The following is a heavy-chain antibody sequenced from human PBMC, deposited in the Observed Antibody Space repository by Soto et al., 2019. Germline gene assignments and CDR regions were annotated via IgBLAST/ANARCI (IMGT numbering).Heavy chain of an antibody. D-gene: IGHD2-8*01. Sequence: PXGTLSLTCAISGDSIGNFYWSWIRQPAGKGLESLGRLSASGRTNYSPSLQSRVTMSLDRSKNRFSLRLTSVSAADTAVYFCARGMGRYFDLWGRGTLVTVSS. CDR3: ARGMGRYFDL. CDR2: LSASGRT. J-gene: IGHJ2*01. V-gene: IGHV4-4*07. CDR1: GDSIGNFY.